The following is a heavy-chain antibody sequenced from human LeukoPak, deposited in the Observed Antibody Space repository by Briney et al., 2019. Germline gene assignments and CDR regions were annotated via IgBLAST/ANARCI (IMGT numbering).Heavy chain of an antibody. CDR1: GASISSGSFY. V-gene: IGHV4-61*02. Sequence: PSETLSLTCSVSGASISSGSFYWNWIRQPAGKGLEWIGRIYTSGSTSYNPSLESRVAISVDTSKNQFSLKLNSVIAADTAVYYCAREVGSSGGFGLIHWGQGTPVIVSS. D-gene: IGHD6-6*01. CDR2: IYTSGST. J-gene: IGHJ4*02. CDR3: AREVGSSGGFGLIH.